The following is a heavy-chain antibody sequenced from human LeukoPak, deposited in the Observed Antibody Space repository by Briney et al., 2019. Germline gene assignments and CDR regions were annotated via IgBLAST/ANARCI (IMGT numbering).Heavy chain of an antibody. CDR1: GGSFSGYY. J-gene: IGHJ4*02. Sequence: PSETLSLTCAVYGGSFSGYYWSWIRQPPGKGLEWIGEINHSGSTNYNPSLKSRVTISVDTSKNQFSLKLSSVTAADTAVYYCARGTGDILTGFDYWGQGTLVTVSS. CDR2: INHSGST. V-gene: IGHV4-34*01. D-gene: IGHD3-9*01. CDR3: ARGTGDILTGFDY.